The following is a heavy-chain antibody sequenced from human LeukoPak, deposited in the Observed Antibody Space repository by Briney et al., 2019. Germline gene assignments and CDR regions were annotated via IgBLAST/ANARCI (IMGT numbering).Heavy chain of an antibody. CDR2: IYTSGSS. V-gene: IGHV4-61*02. D-gene: IGHD3-10*01. J-gene: IGHJ6*03. Sequence: PSETLSLTCTVSGGSISSSNYYWHWIRQPAGKGLEWIGRIYTSGSSNYNPSLKSRVTISIDTSKNQFSLKLSSVTAADTAVYYCARGLVDYHDYYMDVWGKGTTVTVSS. CDR1: GGSISSSNYY. CDR3: ARGLVDYHDYYMDV.